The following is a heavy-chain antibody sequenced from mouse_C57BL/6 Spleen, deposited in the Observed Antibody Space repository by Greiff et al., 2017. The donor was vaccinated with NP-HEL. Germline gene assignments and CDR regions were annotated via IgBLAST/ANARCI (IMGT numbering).Heavy chain of an antibody. CDR3: AREHYSKGGWFAY. CDR1: VFTFKTTS. Sequence: VPLQQSVAELVRPGASVKLSCTASVFTFKTTSMPCLQPSPSPFLSCIGMLFPANGNTKYAPKFQGKATITADTSSNTAYLQLSSLTSEDTAIYYCAREHYSKGGWFAYWGQGTLVTVAA. J-gene: IGHJ3*01. V-gene: IGHV14-3*01. D-gene: IGHD2-5*01. CDR2: LFPANGNT.